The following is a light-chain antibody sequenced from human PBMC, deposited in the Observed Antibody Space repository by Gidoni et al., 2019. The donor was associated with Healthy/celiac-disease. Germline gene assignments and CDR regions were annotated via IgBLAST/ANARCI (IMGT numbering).Light chain of an antibody. J-gene: IGKJ4*01. CDR3: QQYNSYSLT. CDR1: QSISSW. V-gene: IGKV1-5*01. Sequence: DIQMTQSPSTLSASVGDRVTITCRASQSISSWLAWYQQKPGKAPKLLIYDSSSLESGVPSRFSGSGSGTEFTLTISSLQPDDFATYYCQQYNSYSLTFGGGTKVEIK. CDR2: DSS.